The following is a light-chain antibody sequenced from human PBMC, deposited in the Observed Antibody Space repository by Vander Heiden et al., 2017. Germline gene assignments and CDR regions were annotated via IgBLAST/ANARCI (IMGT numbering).Light chain of an antibody. Sequence: ALTQPASVSGSPGQSVTISCTGTSSDVGGYNDVCWYQQHPGKAPKLMIYDVSNRPAVVSNRFAGSKAGNTASLTISGHQADDEADYYCSSDTSSSTLVFGGGTKLTVL. CDR2: DVS. J-gene: IGLJ3*02. V-gene: IGLV2-14*01. CDR3: SSDTSSSTLV. CDR1: SSDVGGYND.